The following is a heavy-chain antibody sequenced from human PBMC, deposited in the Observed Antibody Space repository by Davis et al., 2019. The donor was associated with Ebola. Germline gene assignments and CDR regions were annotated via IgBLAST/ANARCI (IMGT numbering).Heavy chain of an antibody. CDR1: DGSISSHY. CDR2: IYDSGRT. Sequence: PSETLSLTCSFSDGSISSHYWNWIRQPPGKGLEWVGIIYDSGRTNYNPSLKSRVTISADTSKNQFSLNLTSVSAADTAVYYCARGIVVSQFDPWGQGTLVTVSS. D-gene: IGHD3-22*01. J-gene: IGHJ5*02. CDR3: ARGIVVSQFDP. V-gene: IGHV4-59*11.